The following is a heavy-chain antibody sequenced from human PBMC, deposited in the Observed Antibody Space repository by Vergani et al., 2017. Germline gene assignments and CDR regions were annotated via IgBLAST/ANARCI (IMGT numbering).Heavy chain of an antibody. Sequence: EVQLVESGGGLVQPGRSLRLSCAASGFTFVDYAMHWVRQAPGKGLEWVSGISWNSGSIGYADSVKGRFTISRDNAKNSLYLQMNSLRAEDTALYYCAKDRFVGSSGYWAYFDYWGQGTLVTVSS. V-gene: IGHV3-9*01. D-gene: IGHD3-22*01. CDR1: GFTFVDYA. CDR2: ISWNSGSI. J-gene: IGHJ4*02. CDR3: AKDRFVGSSGYWAYFDY.